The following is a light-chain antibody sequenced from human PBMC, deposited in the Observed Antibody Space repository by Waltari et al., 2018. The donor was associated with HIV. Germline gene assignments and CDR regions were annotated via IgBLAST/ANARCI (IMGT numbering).Light chain of an antibody. CDR1: QTIFYSSKNKNY. J-gene: IGKJ1*01. CDR2: WAS. V-gene: IGKV4-1*01. CDR3: QQSSAVPPT. Sequence: DIVMTQSPDSLALSLGEGATINCKSSQTIFYSSKNKNYLAWYQQKPGQTPKLLIYWASTRDSGVPDRFSGSGSGTDFTLTISNLQSEDVASYFCQQSSAVPPTFGPGTKVEVK.